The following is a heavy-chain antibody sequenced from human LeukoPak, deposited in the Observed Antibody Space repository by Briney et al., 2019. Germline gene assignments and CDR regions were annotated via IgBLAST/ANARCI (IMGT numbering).Heavy chain of an antibody. V-gene: IGHV1-46*01. CDR1: GYTFTSYY. D-gene: IGHD3-3*01. Sequence: ASVKVSCKASGYTFTSYYMHWVRQAPGQGLEWMGIINPSGGSTSYAQKFQGRVTMTRDTSTSTVYMELSSLRSEDTAVYYCARGITIFGVVSPGYYYGMDVWGQGTTVTVSS. CDR2: INPSGGST. CDR3: ARGITIFGVVSPGYYYGMDV. J-gene: IGHJ6*02.